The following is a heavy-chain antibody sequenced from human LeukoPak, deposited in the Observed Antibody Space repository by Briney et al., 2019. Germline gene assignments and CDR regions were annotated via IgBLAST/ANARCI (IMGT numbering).Heavy chain of an antibody. Sequence: SETLSLTCTVSGGSISSYYWGWIRQPAGKGLEWIGRIYTSGSTNYNPSLKSRVTMSVDTSKNQFSLKLSSVTAADTAVYYCASEHPGYCSGGSCYNDDAFDIWGQGTMVTVSS. J-gene: IGHJ3*02. CDR3: ASEHPGYCSGGSCYNDDAFDI. V-gene: IGHV4-4*07. D-gene: IGHD2-15*01. CDR2: IYTSGST. CDR1: GGSISSYY.